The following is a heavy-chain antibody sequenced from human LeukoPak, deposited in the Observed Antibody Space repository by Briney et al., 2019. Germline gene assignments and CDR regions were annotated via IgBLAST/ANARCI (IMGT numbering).Heavy chain of an antibody. CDR2: IYSGGST. V-gene: IGHV3-53*01. Sequence: PGGSLRLSCAASGFTVTDNYMSWVRQAPGKGLEWVSVIYSGGSTYYADSVRGRFTVSRDNSKNTVYLQMNSLRADDTAVYYCARYRDGLDIWGQGTMVTVSS. CDR3: ARYRDGLDI. J-gene: IGHJ3*02. CDR1: GFTVTDNY. D-gene: IGHD3-16*02.